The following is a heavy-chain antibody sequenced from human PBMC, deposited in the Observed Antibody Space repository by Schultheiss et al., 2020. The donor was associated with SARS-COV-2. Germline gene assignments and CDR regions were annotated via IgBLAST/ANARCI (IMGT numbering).Heavy chain of an antibody. CDR2: TRNKANSYTT. V-gene: IGHV3-72*01. J-gene: IGHJ4*02. Sequence: GSLRLSCAVSGFTFSSYSMNWVRQAPGKGLEWVGRTRNKANSYTTEYAASVKGRFTISRDDSKNSLYLQMNSLRAEDTAVYYCAKKVGAVADYWGQGTLVTVSS. D-gene: IGHD6-19*01. CDR3: AKKVGAVADY. CDR1: GFTFSSYS.